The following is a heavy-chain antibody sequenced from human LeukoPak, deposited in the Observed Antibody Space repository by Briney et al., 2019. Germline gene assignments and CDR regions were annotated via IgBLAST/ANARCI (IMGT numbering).Heavy chain of an antibody. J-gene: IGHJ3*02. CDR1: GGSISSSSYY. Sequence: SETLSLTCTVSGGSISSSSYYWGWIRQPPGKGLEWIGSIYYSGSTYYNPSLKSRVTISVDTSKNQFSLKLSSVTAADTAVYYCARARGRVVPVDAFDIWGQGTMVTVSS. V-gene: IGHV4-39*07. CDR2: IYYSGST. D-gene: IGHD2-2*01. CDR3: ARARGRVVPVDAFDI.